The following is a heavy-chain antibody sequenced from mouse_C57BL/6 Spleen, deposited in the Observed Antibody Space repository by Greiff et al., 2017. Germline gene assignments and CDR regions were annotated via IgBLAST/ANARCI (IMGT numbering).Heavy chain of an antibody. CDR1: GFSLTSYG. Sequence: VQLKESGPGLVAPSQSLSITCTVSGFSLTSYGVHWVRQPPGKGLEWLVVIWSDGSTTYNSALKSRLSISKDNSKSQVFLKMNSRQTDDTAMYYCARQYGNYVTSPYAMDYWGQGTSVTVFS. D-gene: IGHD2-1*01. V-gene: IGHV2-6-1*01. J-gene: IGHJ4*01. CDR2: IWSDGST. CDR3: ARQYGNYVTSPYAMDY.